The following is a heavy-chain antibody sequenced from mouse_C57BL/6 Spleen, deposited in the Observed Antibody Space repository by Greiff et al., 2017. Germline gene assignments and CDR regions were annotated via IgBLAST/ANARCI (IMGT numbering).Heavy chain of an antibody. V-gene: IGHV5-4*01. J-gene: IGHJ2*01. D-gene: IGHD3-2*02. CDR3: ARDSGLRPGYFDY. CDR2: ISDGGSYT. CDR1: GFTFSSYA. Sequence: EVQWVESGGGLVKPGGSLKLSCAASGFTFSSYAMSWVRQTPEKRLEWVATISDGGSYTYYPDNVKGRFTISRDNAKNNLYLQMSHLKSEDTAMYYCARDSGLRPGYFDYWGQGTTLTVSS.